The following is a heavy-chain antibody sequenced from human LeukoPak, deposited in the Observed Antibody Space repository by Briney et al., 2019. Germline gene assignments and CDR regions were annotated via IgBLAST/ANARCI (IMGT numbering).Heavy chain of an antibody. CDR3: ASSGPGHATFDY. Sequence: ASVKVSCKASGYTFTSYGISWVRQAPGHGREWMGWISAYNGNTNYAQKLQGRVTMTTDTSTSTAYMELRSLRSDDTAVYYCASSGPGHATFDYWGQGTLVTVSS. V-gene: IGHV1-18*01. D-gene: IGHD2-8*02. CDR1: GYTFTSYG. J-gene: IGHJ4*02. CDR2: ISAYNGNT.